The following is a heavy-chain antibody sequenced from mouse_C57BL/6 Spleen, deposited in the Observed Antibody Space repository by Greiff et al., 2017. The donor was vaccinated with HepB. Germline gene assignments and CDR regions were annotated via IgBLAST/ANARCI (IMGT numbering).Heavy chain of an antibody. V-gene: IGHV14-4*01. Sequence: EVQLQQSGAELVRPGASVKLSCTASGFNIKDDYMHWVKQRPEQGLEWIGWIDPENGDTEYASKFQGKATITADPSSNTAYLQLSSLTSADTAVDYCTTSPTVVATRFADWVQGTLVTVSA. CDR3: TTSPTVVATRFAD. CDR2: IDPENGDT. J-gene: IGHJ3*01. D-gene: IGHD1-1*01. CDR1: GFNIKDDY.